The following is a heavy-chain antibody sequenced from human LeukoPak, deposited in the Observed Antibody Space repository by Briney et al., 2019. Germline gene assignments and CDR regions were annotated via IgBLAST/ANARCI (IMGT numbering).Heavy chain of an antibody. CDR1: GFTFSDYY. V-gene: IGHV3-11*01. Sequence: GGSLRLSCAASGFTFSDYYMSWIRQAPGKGLEWVSYISSSGSTIYYADSVKGRFTISRDNAKNSLYLQMNSLRAEDTAVYYCARGVVPAEYYYYYYYMDVWGKGTTVTISS. CDR3: ARGVVPAEYYYYYYYMDV. J-gene: IGHJ6*03. D-gene: IGHD2-2*01. CDR2: ISSSGSTI.